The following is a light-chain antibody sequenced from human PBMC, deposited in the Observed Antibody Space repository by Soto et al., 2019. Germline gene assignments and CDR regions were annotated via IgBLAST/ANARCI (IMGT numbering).Light chain of an antibody. CDR2: GAS. CDR3: QEYNNWSYT. Sequence: IVMQQTLAPLYASPGERARLSCMPVRSVTSNVAWYQQKPGQAPRLLIYGASTRATGIPARFSGSGSRTEFTLTISSLQSEDFALYYCQEYNNWSYTFGQGTKVDIK. V-gene: IGKV3-15*01. CDR1: RSVTSN. J-gene: IGKJ2*01.